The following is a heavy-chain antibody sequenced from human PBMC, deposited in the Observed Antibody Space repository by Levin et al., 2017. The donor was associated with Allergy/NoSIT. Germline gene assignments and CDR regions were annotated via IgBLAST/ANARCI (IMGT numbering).Heavy chain of an antibody. D-gene: IGHD1-1*01. CDR1: GGSISSYF. V-gene: IGHV4-59*01. CDR3: ARELGTDFDS. CDR2: IYSSGST. J-gene: IGHJ4*02. Sequence: SQTLSLTCPVSGGSISSYFWSWLRQPPGKRLEWIGYIYSSGSTNYNSSLKSRVTLSVDTSKNQFSLRLTSVTAADTAVYYCARELGTDFDSWGQGTRVTVSS.